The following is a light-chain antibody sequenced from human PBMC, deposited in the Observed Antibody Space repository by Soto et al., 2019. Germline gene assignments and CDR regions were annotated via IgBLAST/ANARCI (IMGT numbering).Light chain of an antibody. CDR3: SSYSSGTSDYV. V-gene: IGLV2-14*01. Sequence: QSVLTQPASVSVSPGQSITISCTGTSSDVGGYNYVSWYQQHPGKAPKLMIYEVSNRPSGVSDRFSGSKSGNTASLTISGLQAEDEADYYCSSYSSGTSDYVFGSGTKVTVL. CDR1: SSDVGGYNY. CDR2: EVS. J-gene: IGLJ1*01.